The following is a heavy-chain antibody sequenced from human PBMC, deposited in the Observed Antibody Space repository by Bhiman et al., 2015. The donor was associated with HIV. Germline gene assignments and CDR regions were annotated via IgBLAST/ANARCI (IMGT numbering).Heavy chain of an antibody. D-gene: IGHD6-6*01. V-gene: IGHV3-15*05. CDR3: AKALASSWHRNYFDP. CDR2: IKSETDGGTT. Sequence: EVQLVESGGGLVKPGGSLRLSCAASGFTFINTWMSWVRQSPGKGLEWVGRIKSETDGGTTAYAATVKGRFTISRDNAKNSLYLQMNSLRAEDTAFYYCAKALASSWHRNYFDPWGQGTLVTVSS. J-gene: IGHJ5*02. CDR1: GFTFINTW.